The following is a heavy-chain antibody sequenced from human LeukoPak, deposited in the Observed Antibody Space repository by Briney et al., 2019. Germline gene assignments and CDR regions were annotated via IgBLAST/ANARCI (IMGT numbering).Heavy chain of an antibody. CDR1: GFTFSSYA. Sequence: GESLRLSCAASGFTFSSYAMSWVRQAPGKGLEWVSTISGSGAGTYYADSVKGRFTISRDNSKNTLYLQMNSLRVEDTAVYYCASYNPYYWGQGTLVTVSS. J-gene: IGHJ4*02. CDR3: ASYNPYY. V-gene: IGHV3-23*01. D-gene: IGHD1-1*01. CDR2: ISGSGAGT.